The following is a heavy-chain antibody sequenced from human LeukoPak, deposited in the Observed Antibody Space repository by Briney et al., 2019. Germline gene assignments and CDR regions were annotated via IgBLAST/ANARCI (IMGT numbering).Heavy chain of an antibody. D-gene: IGHD3-22*01. CDR3: ARGPAGYYDSSGYGY. Sequence: ASVKVSSKASGYTFTSYDINWVRQATGQGLEWMGWMNPNSGNTGYAQKFQGRVTMTRNTSISTAYMELSSLRSEDTAVYYCARGPAGYYDSSGYGYWGQGTLVTVSS. V-gene: IGHV1-8*01. J-gene: IGHJ4*02. CDR2: MNPNSGNT. CDR1: GYTFTSYD.